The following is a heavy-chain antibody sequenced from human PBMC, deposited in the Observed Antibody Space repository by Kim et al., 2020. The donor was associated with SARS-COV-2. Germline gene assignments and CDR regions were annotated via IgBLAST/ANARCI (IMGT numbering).Heavy chain of an antibody. J-gene: IGHJ4*01. CDR1: RASINNYY. Sequence: SETLSLTCTVSRASINNYYWTWIRQPPGKGLEWIGHISYSGSTNYNPSLKNRVTISVDTSKNQFSLRLTSVTAADTAVYYCARMLEGNEEGYNYFDYWG. V-gene: IGHV4-59*12. D-gene: IGHD3-16*01. CDR3: ARMLEGNEEGYNYFDY. CDR2: ISYSGST.